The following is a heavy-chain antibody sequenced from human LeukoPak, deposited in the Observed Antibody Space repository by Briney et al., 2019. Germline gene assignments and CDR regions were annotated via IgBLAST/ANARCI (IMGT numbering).Heavy chain of an antibody. CDR2: ISAYNCNT. CDR1: VYSFTSYG. J-gene: IGHJ3*02. V-gene: IGHV1-18*01. CDR3: ASRLSYVRDPDAFDI. D-gene: IGHD3-16*01. Sequence: ASVKVSCKASVYSFTSYGISWVRQAPGQGVEWRGWISAYNCNTNYAQKLQGRVTTTKHTSTRTAYMALRSLRSADTAVYYCASRLSYVRDPDAFDIWGQGKTVTVSS.